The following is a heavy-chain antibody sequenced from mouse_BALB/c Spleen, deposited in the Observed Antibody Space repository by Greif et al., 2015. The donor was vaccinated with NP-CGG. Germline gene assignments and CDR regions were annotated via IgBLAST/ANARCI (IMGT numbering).Heavy chain of an antibody. V-gene: IGHV2-2*02. D-gene: IGHD2-10*02. CDR3: AKKYGNYYAMDY. CDR2: IWSGGST. Sequence: VKLVESGPGLVQPSQSLSITCTVSGFSLTSYGVHWVRQSPGKGLEWLGVIWSGGSTDYNAAFISRLSISKDNSKSXVLYKMNSLQANNTAIYYCAKKYGNYYAMDYWGQGTSVTVSS. CDR1: GFSLTSYG. J-gene: IGHJ4*01.